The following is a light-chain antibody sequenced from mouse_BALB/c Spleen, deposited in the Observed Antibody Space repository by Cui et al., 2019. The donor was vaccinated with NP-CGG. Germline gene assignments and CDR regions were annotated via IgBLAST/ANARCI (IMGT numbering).Light chain of an antibody. J-gene: IGLJ1*01. CDR2: GTN. CDR1: TGAVTTNNY. V-gene: IGLV1*01. Sequence: QAVVTQESALTTSPGETVTLTCRSSTGAVTTNNYANWVQEKPDHLFTCLIGGTNKRVPVVPARFSGSLIGDKAALTITGAQTEDEAIYFCALWYSNHWVFGGGTKLTVL. CDR3: ALWYSNHWV.